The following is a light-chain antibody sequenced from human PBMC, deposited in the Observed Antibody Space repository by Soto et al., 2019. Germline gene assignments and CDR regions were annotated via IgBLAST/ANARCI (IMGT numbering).Light chain of an antibody. J-gene: IGLJ3*02. V-gene: IGLV2-11*01. CDR3: CSYAGTYTWV. CDR2: DVN. CDR1: SSDVGNYNY. Sequence: QSALTQPRSVSGSPGQSVTISCTGTSSDVGNYNYDSWYQQHPGKAPKFMIYDVNKRPSGVPDRFSGSKSGNTASLTISGLQVEDEADYYCCSYAGTYTWVFGGGTQLTVL.